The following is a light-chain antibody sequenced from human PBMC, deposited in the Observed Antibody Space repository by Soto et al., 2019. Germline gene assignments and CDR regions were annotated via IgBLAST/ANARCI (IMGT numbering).Light chain of an antibody. Sequence: DIVLTQSPGTLSLSPGEGATLSCRASQIVRSTYLDWFQQKPGQAPRLLIYGASTRATGIPDRFSGSGSGTEFTLTISGLEPEDFALYYCQQRSNWPRTFGQGTKLEIK. V-gene: IGKV3D-20*02. CDR3: QQRSNWPRT. J-gene: IGKJ2*01. CDR1: QIVRSTY. CDR2: GAS.